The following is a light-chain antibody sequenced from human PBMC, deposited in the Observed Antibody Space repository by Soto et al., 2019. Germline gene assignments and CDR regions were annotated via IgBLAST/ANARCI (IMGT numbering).Light chain of an antibody. CDR3: QQYATSPIT. CDR1: QTVISNY. CDR2: TAS. J-gene: IGKJ5*01. Sequence: EIVLTQSPGTLSLSPGERATLSCRASQTVISNYLAWYQQKPGQAPRLLIHTASRRATAIPDRFGGSGSGTALTLTISRLDPDDFEVYFCQQYATSPITFGQGTRLEIK. V-gene: IGKV3-20*01.